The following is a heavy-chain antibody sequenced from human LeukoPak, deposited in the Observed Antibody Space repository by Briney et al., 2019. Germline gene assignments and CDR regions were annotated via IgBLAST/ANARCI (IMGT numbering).Heavy chain of an antibody. CDR3: AKFVSSAVLWSNFDY. Sequence: PGGSLRLSCAASGFTFSSYAMTWVRQAPGKGLEWVSAISGGGGSTYYADSVKGRFTISRDNSKNTLYLQMNSLRAEDTAVYYCAKFVSSAVLWSNFDYWGQGTLVTVSS. J-gene: IGHJ4*02. CDR2: ISGGGGST. CDR1: GFTFSSYA. D-gene: IGHD3-10*01. V-gene: IGHV3-23*01.